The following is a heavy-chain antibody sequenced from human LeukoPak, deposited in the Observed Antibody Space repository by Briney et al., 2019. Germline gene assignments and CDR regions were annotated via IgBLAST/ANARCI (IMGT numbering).Heavy chain of an antibody. V-gene: IGHV3-53*01. D-gene: IGHD3-22*01. Sequence: PGGSLRLSCAASGFTFSTNYMNWVRQAPGKGLEWVSLILSGSSTYYADSVKGRFTISRDISKNTLYLQVNSLRAEDTAVYYCARGRSSGYVDAFDIWGQGTMVTVSS. CDR3: ARGRSSGYVDAFDI. CDR1: GFTFSTNY. CDR2: ILSGSST. J-gene: IGHJ3*02.